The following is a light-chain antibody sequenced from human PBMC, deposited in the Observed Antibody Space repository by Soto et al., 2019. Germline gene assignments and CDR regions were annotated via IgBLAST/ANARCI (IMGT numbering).Light chain of an antibody. J-gene: IGKJ2*01. Sequence: EIVMTQSPSTLSASVGDRATLSCRASQSVSSNLAWYQQKPGQAPRLLIYGASTRPTGIPARFSGSGSGTEFTLTISSLQSEDFAVYYCQQYNNWPYTFGQGTKLEIK. CDR2: GAS. CDR1: QSVSSN. CDR3: QQYNNWPYT. V-gene: IGKV3-15*01.